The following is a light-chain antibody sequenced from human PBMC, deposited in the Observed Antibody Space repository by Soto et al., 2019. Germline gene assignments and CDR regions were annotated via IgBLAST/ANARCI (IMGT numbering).Light chain of an antibody. CDR1: SSDVGGHDS. V-gene: IGLV2-14*01. Sequence: QSVLTQPASVSGSPGQSXXXSXXXTSSDVGGHDSVSWYQQHPGKAPKLMIYNVSNRPSGVSNRSSGSKSGNTASLTISGLLAEDEADYFCTSYTSASTYVFGAGTKVT. CDR2: NVS. J-gene: IGLJ1*01. CDR3: TSYTSASTYV.